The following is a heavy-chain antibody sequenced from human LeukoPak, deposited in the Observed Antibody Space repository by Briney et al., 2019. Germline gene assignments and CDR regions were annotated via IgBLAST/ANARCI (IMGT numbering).Heavy chain of an antibody. CDR1: GFTFSTYS. V-gene: IGHV3-48*01. CDR2: IGVSNSVI. Sequence: GGSLRLSCAASGFTFSTYSMNWVRRAPGKGLEWVSYIGVSNSVIYYADSVKGRFTISRDNAKSSLYLQMNSLRADDTAVYYCAGDRWGFFNYWGQGTLVTVSS. CDR3: AGDRWGFFNY. J-gene: IGHJ4*02. D-gene: IGHD3-3*01.